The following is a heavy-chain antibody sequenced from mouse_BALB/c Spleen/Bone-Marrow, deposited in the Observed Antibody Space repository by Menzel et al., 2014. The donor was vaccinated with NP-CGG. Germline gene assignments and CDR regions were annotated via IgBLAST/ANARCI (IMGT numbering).Heavy chain of an antibody. V-gene: IGHV5-6-3*01. J-gene: IGHJ3*01. D-gene: IGHD2-13*01. CDR3: ARGLYYVAYGPGFAY. CDR2: INSNGGTT. CDR1: GFTFSNYG. Sequence: EVQLVESGGGLVQPGGSLKLSCAASGFTFSNYGMSWVRPTPDKRLDLVATINSNGGTTYYPDSVKGRFTISRDNAKNTLYLQMSSLKSEDTAMYFCARGLYYVAYGPGFAYWGQGTLVTVSA.